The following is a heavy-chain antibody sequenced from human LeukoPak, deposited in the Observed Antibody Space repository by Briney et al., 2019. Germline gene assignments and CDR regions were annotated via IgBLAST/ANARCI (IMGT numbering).Heavy chain of an antibody. CDR2: INWNGATT. Sequence: GGSLRLSCAAPGFPFDDYGRTWVPQAPGKGLEWVSGINWNGATTNYADSVKGRFTISRDNAKSSLYLQMNNLRAEDTALYYCARYFDSSGGPFDYWGQGNLVTVSS. V-gene: IGHV3-20*04. J-gene: IGHJ4*02. CDR3: ARYFDSSGGPFDY. CDR1: GFPFDDYG. D-gene: IGHD3-22*01.